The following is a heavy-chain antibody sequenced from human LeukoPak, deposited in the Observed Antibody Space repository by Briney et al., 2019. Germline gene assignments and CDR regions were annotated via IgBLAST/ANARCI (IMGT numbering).Heavy chain of an antibody. J-gene: IGHJ4*02. CDR1: GFTLSIYA. Sequence: VGSLRLSSAASGFTLSIYAMSWVRQAPGKGLEWVSAISGSGGSTYYAHSVKGRFTISRDNSKNTLYLQMNSLRAEDTAVYYCAKDQDRYGSGSWPFDYWGQGTLVTVSS. V-gene: IGHV3-23*01. CDR3: AKDQDRYGSGSWPFDY. D-gene: IGHD3-10*01. CDR2: ISGSGGST.